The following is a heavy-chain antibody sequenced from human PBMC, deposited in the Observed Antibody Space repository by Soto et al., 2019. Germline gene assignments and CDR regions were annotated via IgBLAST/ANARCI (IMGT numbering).Heavy chain of an antibody. CDR1: GYTFTSYG. V-gene: IGHV1-18*04. CDR3: ARDSSYYDSSGPMEYYFDY. D-gene: IGHD3-22*01. Sequence: ASVKVSCKASGYTFTSYGISWVRQAPGQGLEWMGWISAYNGNTNYVQKLQGRVTMTTDTSTSTAYMELRSLRSDDTAVYYCARDSSYYDSSGPMEYYFDYWGQGTLVTVSS. CDR2: ISAYNGNT. J-gene: IGHJ4*02.